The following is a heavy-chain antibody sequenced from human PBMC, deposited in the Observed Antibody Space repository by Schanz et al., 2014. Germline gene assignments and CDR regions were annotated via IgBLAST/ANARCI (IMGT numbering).Heavy chain of an antibody. Sequence: EVHLLESGGGLVEPGGSLRLSCATSGFSLDIFAVSWVRQARGKGLEWVSAMNESHSTIYYADSVRGRFTISRDNSKNTLFLQMNSLRSEDTAVYYCARDGEAAAGCDYWGQGTLXTVSS. J-gene: IGHJ4*02. CDR1: GFSLDIFA. CDR3: ARDGEAAAGCDY. D-gene: IGHD6-13*01. V-gene: IGHV3-23*01. CDR2: MNESHSTI.